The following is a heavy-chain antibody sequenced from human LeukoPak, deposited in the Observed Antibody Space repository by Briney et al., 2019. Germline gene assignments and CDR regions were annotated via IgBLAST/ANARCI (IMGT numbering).Heavy chain of an antibody. CDR2: INPNGGST. CDR1: GYTFTSCY. J-gene: IGHJ4*02. V-gene: IGHV1-46*01. CDR3: ARGDWTRGATVTALVY. Sequence: ASVKVSCKASGYTFTSCYMHWVRQAPGQGLEWMGIINPNGGSTSYAQKFQGRVTMTRDTSTRTVYMELSSLRSEDTAVYYCARGDWTRGATVTALVYWGQGTLVTVSS. D-gene: IGHD4-17*01.